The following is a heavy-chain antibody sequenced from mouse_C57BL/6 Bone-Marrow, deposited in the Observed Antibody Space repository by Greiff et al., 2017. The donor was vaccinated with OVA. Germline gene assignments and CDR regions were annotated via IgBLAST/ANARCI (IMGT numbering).Heavy chain of an antibody. CDR1: GFNIKDDY. J-gene: IGHJ4*01. CDR2: IDPENGDT. V-gene: IGHV14-4*01. Sequence: VQLQQSGAELVRPGASVKLSCTASGFNIKDDYMHWVKQRPEQGLEWIGWIDPENGDTEYASKFQGKATITADTSSNTAYLQLSSLTSEDTAVYYCTLITTVVATVDYWGQGTSVTVSS. D-gene: IGHD1-1*01. CDR3: TLITTVVATVDY.